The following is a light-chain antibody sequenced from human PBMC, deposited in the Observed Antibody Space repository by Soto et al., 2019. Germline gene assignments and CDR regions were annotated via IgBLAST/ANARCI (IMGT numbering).Light chain of an antibody. CDR2: AVS. V-gene: IGKV2D-29*01. J-gene: IGKJ1*01. Sequence: IVMTQTPLSLSVTPGQPASISCKSSQGLLQSDGNTYLYWYLQKPGQPSQLLIYAVSNRFSGVPDRFSGRGSGTDFKLNTSRGEAEDVGVYYCMQSIQLPRTFGQGTKVDIK. CDR3: MQSIQLPRT. CDR1: QGLLQSDGNTY.